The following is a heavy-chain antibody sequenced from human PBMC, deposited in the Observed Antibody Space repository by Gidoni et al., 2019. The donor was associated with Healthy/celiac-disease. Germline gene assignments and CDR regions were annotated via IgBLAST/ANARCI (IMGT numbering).Heavy chain of an antibody. CDR2: IIPIFGTA. D-gene: IGHD3-10*01. CDR1: GGTFSSYA. CDR3: ASSGLFGELYFDY. Sequence: QVQLVQSGAEVKTPGSSVTVSCKASGGTFSSYAISWVRQAPGQGLEWVGGIIPIFGTANYAQKFQGRVTITADESTSTAYMELSSLRSEDTAVYYCASSGLFGELYFDYWGQGTLVTVSS. V-gene: IGHV1-69*01. J-gene: IGHJ4*02.